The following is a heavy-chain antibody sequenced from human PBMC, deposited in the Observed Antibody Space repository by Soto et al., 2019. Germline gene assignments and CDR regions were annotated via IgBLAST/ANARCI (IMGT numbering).Heavy chain of an antibody. V-gene: IGHV3-23*01. CDR2: ISGSGGST. CDR1: GFTFSSYA. D-gene: IGHD5-18*01. CDR3: AKGRYSYEMYYFDY. J-gene: IGHJ4*02. Sequence: GGSLRLSCAASGFTFSSYAMSWVRQAPGKGLEGVSAISGSGGSTYYADSVKGRFTLSRDNSKNTLYLQMNSLRAEDTAVYYCAKGRYSYEMYYFDYWGQGTLVTVS.